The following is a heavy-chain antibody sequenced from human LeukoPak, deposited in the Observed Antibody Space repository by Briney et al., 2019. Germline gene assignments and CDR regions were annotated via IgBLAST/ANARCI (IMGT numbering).Heavy chain of an antibody. CDR3: AGGVGAIYAFDI. D-gene: IGHD1-26*01. CDR2: ISSSSSYI. CDR1: GFTFSSYN. V-gene: IGHV3-21*01. J-gene: IGHJ3*02. Sequence: PGGSLRLSCAASGFTFSSYNMNWVRQAPGKGLEWVSSISSSSSYIYYADSVRGRFTISRDNAKNSLYLQMNSLRAEDTAVYYCAGGVGAIYAFDIWGQGTMVTVSS.